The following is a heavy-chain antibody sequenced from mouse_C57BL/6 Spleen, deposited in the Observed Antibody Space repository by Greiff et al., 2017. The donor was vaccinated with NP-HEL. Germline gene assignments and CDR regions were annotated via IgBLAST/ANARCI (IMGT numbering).Heavy chain of an antibody. CDR2: ISSGGSYT. CDR3: ARQNFSGDY. CDR1: GFTFSSYG. V-gene: IGHV5-6*01. Sequence: EVKLVESGGDLVKPGGSLKLSCAASGFTFSSYGMSWVRQTPDKRLEWVATISSGGSYTYYPDSVKGRFTISRDNAKNTLYLQMSSLKSEDTAMYYCARQNFSGDYWGQGTSVTVSS. J-gene: IGHJ4*01.